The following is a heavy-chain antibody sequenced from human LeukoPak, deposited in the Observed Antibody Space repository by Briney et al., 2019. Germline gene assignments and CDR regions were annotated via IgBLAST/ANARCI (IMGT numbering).Heavy chain of an antibody. CDR1: GYIFSNYD. CDR3: ARAVRHQLLPDY. V-gene: IGHV1-8*01. J-gene: IGHJ4*02. Sequence: ASVKVSCKASGYIFSNYDISWARQATGQGFEWMGWMNPNSGNTGYALEFQGRVTFTTDTSITTAYMEMSRVRSDDTAVYYCARAVRHQLLPDYWGQGTLVTVSS. D-gene: IGHD2-2*01. CDR2: MNPNSGNT.